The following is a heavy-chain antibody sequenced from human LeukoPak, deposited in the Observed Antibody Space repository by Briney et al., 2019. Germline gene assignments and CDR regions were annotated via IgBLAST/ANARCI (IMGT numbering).Heavy chain of an antibody. V-gene: IGHV3-33*01. Sequence: PGGSLRLSCAASGFTFTTYGMHWVRQAPGKGLEWVAVIWNDGSYKHYADSVKGRFTISRDDSKNTIYLQMNSLRAEDTAVYYCARDEDDHWGQGTLVTVSS. CDR2: IWNDGSYK. CDR3: ARDEDDH. CDR1: GFTFTTYG. J-gene: IGHJ4*02.